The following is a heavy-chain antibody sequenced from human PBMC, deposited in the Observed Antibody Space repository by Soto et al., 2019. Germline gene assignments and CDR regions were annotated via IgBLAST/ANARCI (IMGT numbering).Heavy chain of an antibody. Sequence: EVQLLESGGGLVQPGGSLRLSCAASGFTFSSYAMSWVRLAPGKGLEWVSAISGSGGSTYYADSEKGRFTISRDNSKNTLYLQMNSLRAEDTAVYYCAKVGGNSVYYYGMDVWGQGTTVTVSS. CDR2: ISGSGGST. V-gene: IGHV3-23*01. D-gene: IGHD2-21*02. CDR3: AKVGGNSVYYYGMDV. J-gene: IGHJ6*02. CDR1: GFTFSSYA.